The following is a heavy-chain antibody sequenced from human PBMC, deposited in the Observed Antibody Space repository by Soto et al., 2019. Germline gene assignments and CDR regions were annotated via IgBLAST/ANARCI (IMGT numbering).Heavy chain of an antibody. Sequence: EVQLLESGGGLVQPGGSLRLSCAASGFTFSSYAMSWVRQAPGKGLEWVSAISGSGGSTYYADSVKGRFTISRDNSKNALYLQMNSLRAEDTAVYYCAKCPGNDDYYGMDVWGQGTTVTVSS. CDR2: ISGSGGST. CDR1: GFTFSSYA. CDR3: AKCPGNDDYYGMDV. D-gene: IGHD1-1*01. V-gene: IGHV3-23*01. J-gene: IGHJ6*02.